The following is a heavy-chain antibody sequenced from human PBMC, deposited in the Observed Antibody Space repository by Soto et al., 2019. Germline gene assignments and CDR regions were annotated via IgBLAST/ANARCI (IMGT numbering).Heavy chain of an antibody. CDR3: ARGIYGDYDY. V-gene: IGHV3-53*04. CDR1: GFTVSSNY. D-gene: IGHD4-17*01. CDR2: IYNDGST. J-gene: IGHJ4*02. Sequence: EVQLVESGGGLVQPGGSLRLSCAASGFTVSSNYMTWVRQAPGKGLEWVSVIYNDGSTYYADSVKGRFTISRHNSKNTLSLQLNSLRAEDTAVYYCARGIYGDYDYWGQGTLVTVSS.